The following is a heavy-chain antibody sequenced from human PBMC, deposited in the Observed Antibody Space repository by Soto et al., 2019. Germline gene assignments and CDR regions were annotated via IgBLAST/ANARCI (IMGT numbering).Heavy chain of an antibody. CDR1: GGTFSSYA. J-gene: IGHJ6*02. CDR3: ARTIVVVKGYYYYGMDV. D-gene: IGHD3-22*01. CDR2: IIPIFGTA. Sequence: GPSVKVSCKASGGTFSSYAISWVRQAPGQGLEWMGGIIPIFGTANYAQKFQGRVTITADESTSTAYMELSSLRSEDTAVYYCARTIVVVKGYYYYGMDVWGQGTTVTVSS. V-gene: IGHV1-69*13.